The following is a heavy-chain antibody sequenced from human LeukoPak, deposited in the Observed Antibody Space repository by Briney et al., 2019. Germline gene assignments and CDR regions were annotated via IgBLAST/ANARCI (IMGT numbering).Heavy chain of an antibody. V-gene: IGHV1-2*02. CDR2: INPNSGGT. Sequence: GASVKVSCKASGYTFTSYYMHWVRQAPGQGLEWMGWINPNSGGTNYAQKFQGRVTMTRDTSISTAYMELSRLRSDDTAVYYCARPLVGRGPFDPWGQGTLVTVSS. CDR3: ARPLVGRGPFDP. CDR1: GYTFTSYY. D-gene: IGHD2-8*02. J-gene: IGHJ5*02.